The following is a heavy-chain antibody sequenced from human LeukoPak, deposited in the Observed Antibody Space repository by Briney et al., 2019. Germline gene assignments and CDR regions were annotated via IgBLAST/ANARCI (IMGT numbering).Heavy chain of an antibody. Sequence: PGGSLRLSCAASGFTFRSYVMSWVRQAPGMGLEWVSGISGSGDNTYYGDSVKGRFTISRDNSKNTLWLHMNSLRADDTAVYYCAIRPGDAAYWGQGTLVTVSS. CDR1: GFTFRSYV. J-gene: IGHJ4*02. CDR2: ISGSGDNT. CDR3: AIRPGDAAY. V-gene: IGHV3-23*01. D-gene: IGHD3-10*01.